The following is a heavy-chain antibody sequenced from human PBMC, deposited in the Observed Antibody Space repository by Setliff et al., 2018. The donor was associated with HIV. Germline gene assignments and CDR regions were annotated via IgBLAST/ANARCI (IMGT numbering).Heavy chain of an antibody. D-gene: IGHD1-26*01. CDR1: GISINGYY. V-gene: IGHV4-4*08. CDR3: ARTRAPYFFDF. Sequence: SETLSLTCSVSGISINGYYWSWIRQSPRTRLEWIGYVSSIGNTNYNPSLKSRVTISVDTSKNQFSLQLNSVTAADTAMYFCARTRAPYFFDFWGQGAQVTVSS. CDR2: VSSIGNT. J-gene: IGHJ4*02.